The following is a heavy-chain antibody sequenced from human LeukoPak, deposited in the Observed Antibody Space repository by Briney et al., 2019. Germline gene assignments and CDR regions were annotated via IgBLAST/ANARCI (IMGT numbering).Heavy chain of an antibody. CDR3: ARDDMTTDTIDY. CDR2: INPNSGGT. CDR1: GYTFTGYY. J-gene: IGHJ4*02. V-gene: IGHV1-2*02. Sequence: ASVKVPCKASGYTFTGYYMHWVRQAPGQGLEWMGWINPNSGGTNYAQKFQGRVTMTRDTSISTAYMELSRLRSDDTAVYYCARDDMTTDTIDYWGQGTLVTVSS. D-gene: IGHD4-11*01.